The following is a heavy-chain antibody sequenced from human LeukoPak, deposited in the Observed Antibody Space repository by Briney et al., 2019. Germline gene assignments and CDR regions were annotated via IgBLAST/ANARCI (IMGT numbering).Heavy chain of an antibody. Sequence: ASVKVSCKASGYTFTGYYMHWVRQAPGQGLEWMGWINPKSGGTNYAQKFQGRVTMTRDTSISTAYMEVSRLRSDDTAVYYCARPLLWWPQVGYFDYWGQGTLVTVSS. CDR2: INPKSGGT. CDR1: GYTFTGYY. CDR3: ARPLLWWPQVGYFDY. J-gene: IGHJ4*02. V-gene: IGHV1-2*02. D-gene: IGHD4/OR15-4a*01.